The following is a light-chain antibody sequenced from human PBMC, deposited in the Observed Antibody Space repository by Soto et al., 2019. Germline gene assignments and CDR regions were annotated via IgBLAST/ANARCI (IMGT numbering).Light chain of an antibody. J-gene: IGLJ2*01. CDR1: SSDIGGYNY. CDR3: SSFRSTTTL. V-gene: IGLV2-14*01. CDR2: EVS. Sequence: QSALTQPASVSWSPGQSITISCTGTSSDIGGYNYVSWYQQHPGKAPKLMIYEVSNRPSGVSNRFSGSKSGNTASLTISGLQAEDEADYYCSSFRSTTTLFGGGTKLTVL.